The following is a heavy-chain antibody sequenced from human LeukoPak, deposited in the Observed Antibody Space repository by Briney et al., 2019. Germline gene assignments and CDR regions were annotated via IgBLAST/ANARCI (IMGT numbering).Heavy chain of an antibody. D-gene: IGHD1-26*01. CDR3: AKDLGSYWANYFDY. CDR2: ISYDGSNK. V-gene: IGHV3-30*18. J-gene: IGHJ4*02. Sequence: QPGGSLRLSCAASGFTFSSYGMHWVRQAPGKGLEWVAVISYDGSNKYYADSVKGRFTISRDNSKNTLYLQMNSLRAEDTAVYYCAKDLGSYWANYFDYWGQGTLVTVSS. CDR1: GFTFSSYG.